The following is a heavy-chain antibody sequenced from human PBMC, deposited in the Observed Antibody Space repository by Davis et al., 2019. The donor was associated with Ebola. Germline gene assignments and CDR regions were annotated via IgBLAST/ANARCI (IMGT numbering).Heavy chain of an antibody. D-gene: IGHD3-16*02. J-gene: IGHJ4*02. V-gene: IGHV3-11*05. CDR1: GFTFSDYY. Sequence: GGSLRLSCAASGFTFSDYYMSWIRQAPGKGLEWVSYISSSSSYKNYADSVKGRFTISRDNAKNSLYLQMNSLRAEDTALYYCAKGGVIVIYGVDYWGQGTLVTVSS. CDR3: AKGGVIVIYGVDY. CDR2: ISSSSSYK.